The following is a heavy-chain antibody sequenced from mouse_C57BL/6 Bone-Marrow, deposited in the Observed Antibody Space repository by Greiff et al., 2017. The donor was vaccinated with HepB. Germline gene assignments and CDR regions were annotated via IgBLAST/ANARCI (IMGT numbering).Heavy chain of an antibody. D-gene: IGHD2-4*01. V-gene: IGHV3-6*01. Sequence: EVKLMESGPGLVKPSQSLSLTCSVTGYSITSGYYWNWIRQFPGNKLEWMGYISYDGSNNYNPSLKNRISITRDTSKNQFFLKLNSVTTEDTATYYCARDLYYDYFFDYWGQGTTLTVSS. CDR3: ARDLYYDYFFDY. CDR1: GYSITSGYY. CDR2: ISYDGSN. J-gene: IGHJ2*01.